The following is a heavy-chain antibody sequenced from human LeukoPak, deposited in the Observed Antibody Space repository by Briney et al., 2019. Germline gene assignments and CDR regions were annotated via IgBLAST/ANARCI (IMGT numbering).Heavy chain of an antibody. CDR1: GDSVSSNSAA. CDR3: ARVSSSWSPSLSVTHYFDS. CDR2: TYYRSNWYN. D-gene: IGHD6-6*01. J-gene: IGHJ4*02. Sequence: SQTLSLTCAISGDSVSSNSAAWNWIRQSPSRGLEWLGRTYYRSNWYNDFAVSVKSRIAINPDTSKNQFSLQLTSVTPEDTAVYYCARVSSSWSPSLSVTHYFDSWGQGALVTVSS. V-gene: IGHV6-1*01.